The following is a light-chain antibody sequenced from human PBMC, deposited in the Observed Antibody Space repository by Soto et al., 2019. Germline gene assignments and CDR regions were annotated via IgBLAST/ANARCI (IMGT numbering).Light chain of an antibody. Sequence: DIPMTQSPSVRSAAVGDRVTITCRASQGIANYLIWFQQKPGKAPKRLIFAASSLQSGVPSRFSGSGSGTEFTLTISSLQPEDFASYYCLQHKTYPYTFGQGTKLEIK. V-gene: IGKV1-17*03. J-gene: IGKJ2*01. CDR3: LQHKTYPYT. CDR1: QGIANY. CDR2: AAS.